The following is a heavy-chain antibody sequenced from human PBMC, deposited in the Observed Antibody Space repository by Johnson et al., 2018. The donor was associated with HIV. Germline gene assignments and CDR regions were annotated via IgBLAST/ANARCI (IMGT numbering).Heavy chain of an antibody. CDR3: ARDLKRIAAADDAFDI. Sequence: QVQLVESGGGVAQPGRSLRLSCAASGFTFSDYYMSWIRQAPGKGLEWVSYISSSGSTIYYADSVKGRFTISRDNAKNSLYLQMNSLRAEDTAVYYCARDLKRIAAADDAFDIWGQGTMVTVSS. J-gene: IGHJ3*02. CDR1: GFTFSDYY. CDR2: ISSSGSTI. V-gene: IGHV3-11*04. D-gene: IGHD6-13*01.